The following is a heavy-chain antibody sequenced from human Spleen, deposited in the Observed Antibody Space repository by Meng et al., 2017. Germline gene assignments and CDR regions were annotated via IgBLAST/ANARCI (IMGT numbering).Heavy chain of an antibody. CDR2: INHSGST. D-gene: IGHD4-11*01. Sequence: QGQLRQWGAGLLKPSETLSLTCVASGGSFIDSYWSWIRQPPGKGLEWIGEINHSGSTNYNPSLESRATISVDTSQNNLSLKLSSVTAADSAVYYCARGPTTMAHDFDYWGQGTLVTVSS. CDR1: GGSFIDSY. V-gene: IGHV4-34*01. J-gene: IGHJ4*02. CDR3: ARGPTTMAHDFDY.